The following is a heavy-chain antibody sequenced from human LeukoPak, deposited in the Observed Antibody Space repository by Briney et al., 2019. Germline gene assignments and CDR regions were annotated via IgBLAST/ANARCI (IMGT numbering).Heavy chain of an antibody. V-gene: IGHV3-13*01. CDR1: GFTFSIYD. J-gene: IGHJ4*02. CDR3: ASALGDSRGYYYDY. D-gene: IGHD3-22*01. CDR2: IGTAGDT. Sequence: GGSLRLSCAASGFTFSIYDMHWVRQATGKGLEWVSAIGTAGDTYYPGSVTGRFTISRENDKNSLYLPMNSLRAEDTAVYYCASALGDSRGYYYDYWGQGTLVTVSS.